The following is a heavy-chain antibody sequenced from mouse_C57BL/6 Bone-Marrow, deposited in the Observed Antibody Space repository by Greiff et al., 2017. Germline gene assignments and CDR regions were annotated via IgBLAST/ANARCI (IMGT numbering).Heavy chain of an antibody. Sequence: EVQLQQSGPELVKPGASVKISCKASGYTFTDYYMNWVKQNHGKSLEWIGDINPNNGGTSYNQKFKGKATLTVDKSSSTAYMELRSLTSEDSAVYYCARGGYYVAYWGQGTLVNVAA. J-gene: IGHJ3*01. CDR1: GYTFTDYY. CDR3: ARGGYYVAY. CDR2: INPNNGGT. V-gene: IGHV1-26*01. D-gene: IGHD2-3*01.